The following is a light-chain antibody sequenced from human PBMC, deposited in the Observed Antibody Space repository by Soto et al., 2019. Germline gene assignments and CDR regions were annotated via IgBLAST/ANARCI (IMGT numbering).Light chain of an antibody. Sequence: DIQMTQSPSSLSASVGDRVTITCQASQDISNYLNWYRQKPGKAPKLLIYDASNLETGVPSRCSGSGSGTDFTFTISSLQPEDIATYYCQQYDNLPLTFGGGTKVEIK. J-gene: IGKJ4*01. V-gene: IGKV1-33*01. CDR3: QQYDNLPLT. CDR1: QDISNY. CDR2: DAS.